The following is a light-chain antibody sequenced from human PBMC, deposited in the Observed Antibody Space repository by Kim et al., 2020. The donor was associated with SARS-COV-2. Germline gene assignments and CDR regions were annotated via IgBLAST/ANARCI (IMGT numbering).Light chain of an antibody. V-gene: IGLV2-8*01. CDR1: SSDVGAYNY. J-gene: IGLJ2*01. Sequence: QSALTQPPSASGSPGQSVAISCTGTSSDVGAYNYVSWYQQHPGKAPKLMIYEVNKRPSGVPDRFSGSKSGNTASLTVSGLQADDEADYYCSSYAGTNNLIFGGGTQLTVL. CDR3: SSYAGTNNLI. CDR2: EVN.